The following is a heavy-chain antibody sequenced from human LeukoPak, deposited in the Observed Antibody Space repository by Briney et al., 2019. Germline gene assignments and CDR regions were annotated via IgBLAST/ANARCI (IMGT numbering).Heavy chain of an antibody. J-gene: IGHJ6*03. V-gene: IGHV3-74*01. CDR1: GFTFSSYW. Sequence: GGSLRLSCAASGFTFSSYWMHWVRQAPGKGLVWVSRINTDGSSTSYADSVKGRFTISRDNAKNTLYLQMNSLRAEDTAVYYCARVGRGAAHYYYYYMDVWGKGTTVTVSS. D-gene: IGHD6-6*01. CDR2: INTDGSST. CDR3: ARVGRGAAHYYYYYMDV.